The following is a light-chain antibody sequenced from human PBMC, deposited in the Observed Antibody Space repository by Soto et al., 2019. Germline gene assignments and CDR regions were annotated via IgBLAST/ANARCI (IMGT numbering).Light chain of an antibody. CDR2: GNS. J-gene: IGLJ1*01. Sequence: QSVLTQPPSVSGAPGKRVTISCTGSSSNIGAGYDVHWYQQLPGTAPKLLIYGNSNRPSGVPDRFSGSKSGTSASLAITGLQSEDEADYNCQYYDSSLSGLVFGTGTKVTVL. CDR3: QYYDSSLSGLV. CDR1: SSNIGAGYD. V-gene: IGLV1-40*01.